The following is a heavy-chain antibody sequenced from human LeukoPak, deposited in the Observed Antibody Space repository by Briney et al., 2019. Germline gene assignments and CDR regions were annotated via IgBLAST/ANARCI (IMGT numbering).Heavy chain of an antibody. D-gene: IGHD4-11*01. CDR1: GYTFTGYY. CDR2: INPNSGGT. CDR3: ARKGYSNSRRWFDP. V-gene: IGHV1-2*02. Sequence: ASVKVSCKASGYTFTGYYMHWVRQAPGQGLEWMGWINPNSGGTNYAQKFQGRVTMTRDTSISTAYMELSRLRSDDTAVYYCARKGYSNSRRWFDPWGQGTLVTVSS. J-gene: IGHJ5*02.